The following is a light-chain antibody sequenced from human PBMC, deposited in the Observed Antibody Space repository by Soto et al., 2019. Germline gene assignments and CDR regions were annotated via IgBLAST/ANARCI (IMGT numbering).Light chain of an antibody. Sequence: QSVLTQPPSVSGAPGQRVTISCTGSSSNIGAGYDVHWYQQLPGTAPKLLIYGNSNRPSGVPDRFSGSKSGTSASLAITGVQAEDGADYYCQSYDRSLSGSKFGGGTQLTVL. CDR3: QSYDRSLSGSK. CDR1: SSNIGAGYD. J-gene: IGLJ2*01. V-gene: IGLV1-40*01. CDR2: GNS.